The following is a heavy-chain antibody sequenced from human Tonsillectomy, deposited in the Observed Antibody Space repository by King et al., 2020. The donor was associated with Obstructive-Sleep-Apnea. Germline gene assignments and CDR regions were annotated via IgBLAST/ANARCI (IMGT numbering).Heavy chain of an antibody. D-gene: IGHD1-1*01. CDR1: GGSISSYY. V-gene: IGHV4-59*01. CDR2: IYYSGST. CDR3: ARVSGIFYWYFDL. J-gene: IGHJ2*01. Sequence: VQLQESGPGLVKPSETLSLTCTVSGGSISSYYWSWIRQPPGKGLEWIGYIYYSGSTNYNPSLKSRVTISVDTSKNQFSLKLSSVTAADTAVYYCARVSGIFYWYFDLWGCGTLVTVSS.